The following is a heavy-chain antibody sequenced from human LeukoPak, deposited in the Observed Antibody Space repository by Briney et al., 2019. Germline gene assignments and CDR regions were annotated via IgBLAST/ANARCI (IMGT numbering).Heavy chain of an antibody. CDR1: GFTFSSYA. CDR2: ISYDGSNK. Sequence: GGSLRLSCAASGFTFSSYAMHWVRQAPGKGLEWVAVISYDGSNKYYADSVKGRFTISRDNSKNTLYLQMNSLRAEDTAVYYCARSHIVVATAIIRNSNPLDYWGQGTLVTVSS. V-gene: IGHV3-30-3*01. D-gene: IGHD2-21*02. J-gene: IGHJ4*02. CDR3: ARSHIVVATAIIRNSNPLDY.